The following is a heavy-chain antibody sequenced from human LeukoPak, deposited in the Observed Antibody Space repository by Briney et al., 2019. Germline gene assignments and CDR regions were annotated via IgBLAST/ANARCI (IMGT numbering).Heavy chain of an antibody. V-gene: IGHV4-61*02. Sequence: SETPSLTCTVSGGSISSGSYYWSWIRQPAGKGLEWIGRIYTSGSTNYNPSLKSRVTISVDTSKNQFSLKLSSVTAADTAVYYCARVRPWAFDIWGQGTMVTVSS. CDR1: GGSISSGSYY. CDR3: ARVRPWAFDI. J-gene: IGHJ3*02. CDR2: IYTSGST.